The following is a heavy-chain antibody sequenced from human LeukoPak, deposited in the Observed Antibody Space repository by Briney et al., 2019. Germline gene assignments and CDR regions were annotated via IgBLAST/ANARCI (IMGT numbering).Heavy chain of an antibody. J-gene: IGHJ6*03. CDR3: ARSYDSSGYDYYYYMDV. CDR2: ISAYNGNT. CDR1: GYTFTSYG. Sequence: ASVKVSCKASGYTFTSYGISWVRQAPGQGLEWMGWISAYNGNTNYAQKLQGRVTMTTDTSTSTACMELRSLRSDDTAVYYCARSYDSSGYDYYYYMDVWGKGTTVTVSS. V-gene: IGHV1-18*01. D-gene: IGHD3-22*01.